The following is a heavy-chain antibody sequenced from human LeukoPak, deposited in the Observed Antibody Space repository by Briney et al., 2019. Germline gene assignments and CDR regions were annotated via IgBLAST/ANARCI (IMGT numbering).Heavy chain of an antibody. CDR2: INPSGGST. CDR1: GYTFTSYY. J-gene: IGHJ4*02. D-gene: IGHD1-26*01. CDR3: ARDFAYSGSYRGGLDY. V-gene: IGHV1-46*01. Sequence: ASVKVSCKASGYTFTSYYVHWVRQAPGQGLEWMGIINPSGGSTSYAQKFQGRVTMTGDTSTSTVYMELSSLRSEDTAVYYCARDFAYSGSYRGGLDYWGQGTLVTVSS.